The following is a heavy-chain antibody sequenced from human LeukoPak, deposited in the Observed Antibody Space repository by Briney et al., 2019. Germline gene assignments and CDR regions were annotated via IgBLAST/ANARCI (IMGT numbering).Heavy chain of an antibody. D-gene: IGHD2-2*01. CDR2: INHSGST. V-gene: IGHV4-34*01. Sequence: PSETLSLTCAVYGGSFSGYYWSWIRQPPGKGLEWIGEINHSGSTNYNPSLKSRVTISVDTSKNQFSLKLSSVTAADTAVYYCARGQLGYCSSTSCSNWSDPWGQGTLVTVSS. J-gene: IGHJ5*02. CDR1: GGSFSGYY. CDR3: ARGQLGYCSSTSCSNWSDP.